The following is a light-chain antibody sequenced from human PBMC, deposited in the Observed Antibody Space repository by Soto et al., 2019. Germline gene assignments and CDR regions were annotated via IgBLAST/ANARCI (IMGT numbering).Light chain of an antibody. V-gene: IGLV2-14*01. CDR1: SSDVGGYNY. CDR2: EVS. Sequence: QSALTQPASVSGSPGQSITISCTGTSSDVGGYNYVSWYQQHPGKAPKLMIYEVSNRPSGVSNRFSGSKSGNTASLTISGLQAEDEADYYCSSYKSSSTYVYGLGTKVTVL. CDR3: SSYKSSSTYV. J-gene: IGLJ1*01.